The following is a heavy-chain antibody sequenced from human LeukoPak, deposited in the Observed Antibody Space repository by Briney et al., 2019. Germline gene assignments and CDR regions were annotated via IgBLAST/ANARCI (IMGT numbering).Heavy chain of an antibody. CDR1: GGSVSSGNFY. CDR2: IYYSGST. CDR3: ARDSYDILTGYYNRAFDI. J-gene: IGHJ3*02. Sequence: SETLSLTCTVSGGSVSSGNFYWSWIRQPPGKGLEWIGYIYYSGSTNYNPSLKSRVTISVDTSKNQFSLKLSSVTAADTAVYYCARDSYDILTGYYNRAFDIWGQGTMVTVSS. V-gene: IGHV4-61*01. D-gene: IGHD3-9*01.